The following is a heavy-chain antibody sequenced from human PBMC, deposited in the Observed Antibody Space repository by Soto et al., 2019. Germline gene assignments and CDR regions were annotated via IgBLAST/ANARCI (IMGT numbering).Heavy chain of an antibody. J-gene: IGHJ3*02. Sequence: QLQLQESGSRLVKPSETLSLTCVVSGASISSGGYSWSWIRQPPGKGLEWIGYIYHSGITYYNPSLRSRVTISVDTSKNQFSLYLSSVTAADTAVYYCAREVPHDKDSAFEIWGQGTLVTVSS. CDR2: IYHSGIT. V-gene: IGHV4-30-2*01. D-gene: IGHD3-9*01. CDR1: GASISSGGYS. CDR3: AREVPHDKDSAFEI.